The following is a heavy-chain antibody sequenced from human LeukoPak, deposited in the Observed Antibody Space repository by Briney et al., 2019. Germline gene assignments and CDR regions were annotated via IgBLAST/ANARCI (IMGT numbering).Heavy chain of an antibody. J-gene: IGHJ3*02. CDR3: ARDEWDLLRSFDI. CDR2: ISSGGSTI. CDR1: GFTFSSFE. Sequence: GGSLRLSCAASGFTFSSFEMKWVRQAPGKGLEWVSYISSGGSTIYYADSVKGRFTISRDNAKNSLYLQMNSLRAEDTAVYYCARDEWDLLRSFDIWGQGTMVTVSS. D-gene: IGHD1-26*01. V-gene: IGHV3-48*03.